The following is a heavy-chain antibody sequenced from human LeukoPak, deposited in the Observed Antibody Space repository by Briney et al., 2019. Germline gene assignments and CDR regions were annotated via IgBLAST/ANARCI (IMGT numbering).Heavy chain of an antibody. CDR1: GGSSRSSYYY. CDR2: IYDSGST. CDR3: AREGYSSSAGGAFDY. V-gene: IGHV4-39*07. D-gene: IGHD6-13*01. Sequence: PSETLSLTCTVSGGSSRSSYYYWGWIRQPPGKGLEWIGSIYDSGSTYYNPSLKSRVTISVDTSKNQFSLKLSSVTAADTAVYYCAREGYSSSAGGAFDYWGQGTLVTVSS. J-gene: IGHJ4*02.